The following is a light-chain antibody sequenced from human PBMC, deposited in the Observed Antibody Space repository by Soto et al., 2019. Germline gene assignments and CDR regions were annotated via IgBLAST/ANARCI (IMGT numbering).Light chain of an antibody. CDR2: GAS. V-gene: IGKV3-20*01. CDR1: QSVGKY. CDR3: QQYGGSTRT. Sequence: IVLTQSPGPLSLSTGESHTLSCRASQSVGKYLAWYQQKPGQAPRLLIYGASTRATGIPDRFSGSGSGTDFTLTIIRLEPEDFAVYYCQQYGGSTRTFGQGTKVDIK. J-gene: IGKJ1*01.